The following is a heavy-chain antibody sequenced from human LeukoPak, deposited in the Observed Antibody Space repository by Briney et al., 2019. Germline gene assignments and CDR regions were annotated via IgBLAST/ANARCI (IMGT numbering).Heavy chain of an antibody. J-gene: IGHJ4*02. CDR2: ISPNSGGS. D-gene: IGHD5-18*01. Sequence: GASVKVSCKTSGYSFTSYYIHWVRQAPGQGLEWMGWISPNSGGSNYAQKFQGRVTMTRDTSINTAYMELSRLRSDDAAVYFCARDSSRGYTYAFDYWGQGTLVSVSS. V-gene: IGHV1-2*02. CDR1: GYSFTSYY. CDR3: ARDSSRGYTYAFDY.